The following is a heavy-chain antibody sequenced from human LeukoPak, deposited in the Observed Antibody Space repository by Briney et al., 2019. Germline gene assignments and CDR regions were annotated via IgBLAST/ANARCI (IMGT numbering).Heavy chain of an antibody. J-gene: IGHJ4*02. CDR1: GYTFTGYY. D-gene: IGHD6-19*01. V-gene: IGHV1-2*02. Sequence: ASVKVSCKASGYTFTGYYMHWVRQAPGQGLEWMGWINPNSGGTNYAQKFQGRVTMTRDTSISTAYMELSRLRSDDTAVYYCARHGQWLVPTPFNYWGQGTLVTVSS. CDR3: ARHGQWLVPTPFNY. CDR2: INPNSGGT.